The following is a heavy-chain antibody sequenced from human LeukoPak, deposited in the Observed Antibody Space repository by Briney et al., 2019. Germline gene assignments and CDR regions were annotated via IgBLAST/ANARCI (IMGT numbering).Heavy chain of an antibody. CDR3: ARGPYPGYCSGGSCYVVWDY. CDR1: GFSFSSYE. V-gene: IGHV3-48*03. CDR2: ISSSGSTR. J-gene: IGHJ4*02. Sequence: GGSLRLSCAASGFSFSSYEMNWVRQAPGKGLEWVSYISSSGSTRYYADSVKGRFTISRDNAKNSLYLQMNSLRAEDTAVYYCARGPYPGYCSGGSCYVVWDYWGQGTLVTVSS. D-gene: IGHD2-15*01.